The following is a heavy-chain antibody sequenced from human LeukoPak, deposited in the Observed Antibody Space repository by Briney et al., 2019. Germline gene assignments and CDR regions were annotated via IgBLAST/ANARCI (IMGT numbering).Heavy chain of an antibody. D-gene: IGHD5-12*01. Sequence: ASAKLSPKPSRDTSTSYTISSGPHAPRQGHECIGWITAYNGNTNNAQKLQGRGTMNTDPSTSTGYMELRSMRSDDTAVYFCARDELGAAARYSGYASDYYYGMDVWGQGTTVTVSS. CDR2: ITAYNGNT. V-gene: IGHV1-18*01. J-gene: IGHJ6*02. CDR3: ARDELGAAARYSGYASDYYYGMDV. CDR1: RDTSTSYT.